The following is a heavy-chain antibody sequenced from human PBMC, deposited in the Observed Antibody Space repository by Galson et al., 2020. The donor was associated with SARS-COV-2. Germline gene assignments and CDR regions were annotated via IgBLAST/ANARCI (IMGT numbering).Heavy chain of an antibody. Sequence: SVKVSCKASGFTFTSSAVQWVRQARGQRLEWIGWIVVGSGNTNYAQKFQERVTITRDMSTSTAYMELSSLRSEDTAVYYCAAPYCSGGGCFDAFGIWGQGTMVTVSS. J-gene: IGHJ3*02. D-gene: IGHD2-15*01. CDR3: AAPYCSGGGCFDAFGI. CDR2: IVVGSGNT. V-gene: IGHV1-58*01. CDR1: GFTFTSSA.